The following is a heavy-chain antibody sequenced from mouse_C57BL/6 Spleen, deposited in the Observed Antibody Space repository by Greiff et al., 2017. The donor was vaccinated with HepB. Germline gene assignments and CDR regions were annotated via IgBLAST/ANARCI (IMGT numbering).Heavy chain of an antibody. D-gene: IGHD2-4*01. CDR1: GYTFTSYG. Sequence: VKLVESGAELARPGASVKLSCTASGYTFTSYGISWVKQRPGQGLEWIGEIYPRSGNTYYNEKFKGKATLTADKSSSTAYMELRSLTSEDSAVYFCARRDYDYYYFDYWGQGTTLTVSS. CDR2: IYPRSGNT. V-gene: IGHV1-81*01. CDR3: ARRDYDYYYFDY. J-gene: IGHJ2*01.